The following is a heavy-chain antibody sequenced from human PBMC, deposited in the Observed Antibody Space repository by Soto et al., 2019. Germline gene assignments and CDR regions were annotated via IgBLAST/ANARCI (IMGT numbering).Heavy chain of an antibody. CDR2: ITYDGSNN. J-gene: IGHJ4*02. V-gene: IGHV3-30*18. CDR1: GFTFSSYG. D-gene: IGHD4-17*01. CDR3: AKTTVTTRHFDY. Sequence: QVQLVESGGGVVQPGRSLRLSCAASGFTFSSYGMHWVRQAPGKGLEWVAVITYDGSNNYYADSVKGRFTISRANSKNTMYLQMNSLRAEDTAVYYCAKTTVTTRHFDYWGQGTLVTVSS.